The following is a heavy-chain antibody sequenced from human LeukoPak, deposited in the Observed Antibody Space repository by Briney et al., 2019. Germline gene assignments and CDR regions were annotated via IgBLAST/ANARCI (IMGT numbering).Heavy chain of an antibody. D-gene: IGHD5-12*01. CDR3: AKKRLPGTGGNSLDY. J-gene: IGHJ4*02. CDR2: LSGGSFVT. Sequence: QPGRSLTLSCEASGFIFSSFSMNWVRQAPGKGLEWVSLLSGGSFVTQFADSVKGRFTISRDNSENTLYLQMSSLRAEDTAVYYCAKKRLPGTGGNSLDYWGPGTLVTVSS. CDR1: GFIFSSFS. V-gene: IGHV3-23*01.